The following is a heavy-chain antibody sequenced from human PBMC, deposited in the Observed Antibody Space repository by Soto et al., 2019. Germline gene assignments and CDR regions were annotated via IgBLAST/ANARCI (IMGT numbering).Heavy chain of an antibody. D-gene: IGHD1-1*01. CDR1: GVGFSNYG. V-gene: IGHV3-23*01. CDR3: ATDTRGPDY. Sequence: PGGSLRLSCATSGVGFSNYGMSWVRQAPGKGLEWVSGISASGDSTYYADPVKGRFTISGDNSKRTLYLQMNSLRAEDTAIYYCATDTRGPDYWGQGIQVTVSS. CDR2: ISASGDST. J-gene: IGHJ4*02.